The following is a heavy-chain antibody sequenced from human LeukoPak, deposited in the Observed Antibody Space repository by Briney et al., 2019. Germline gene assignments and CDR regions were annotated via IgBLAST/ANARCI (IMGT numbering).Heavy chain of an antibody. V-gene: IGHV3-30-3*01. CDR1: GFTFSSYA. Sequence: PGRSLRLSCAASGFTFSSYAMHWVRQAPGKGLEWVAVISYDGSNKYYADSVKGRFTISRDNSKNTLYLQMNSLRAEDTAVYYCARSVLAVADFDYWGQGTLVTVSS. D-gene: IGHD6-19*01. CDR2: ISYDGSNK. J-gene: IGHJ4*02. CDR3: ARSVLAVADFDY.